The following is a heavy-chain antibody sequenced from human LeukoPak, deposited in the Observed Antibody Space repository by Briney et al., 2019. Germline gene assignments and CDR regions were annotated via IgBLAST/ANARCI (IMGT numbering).Heavy chain of an antibody. J-gene: IGHJ4*02. CDR3: AREGYCSSTSCYAPDY. CDR2: IYYSGST. D-gene: IGHD2-2*01. CDR1: GGSMSRYY. Sequence: PSETLSLTCTVSGGSMSRYYWSWIRQPPGKGLEWIGYIYYSGSTNYNPSLKSRVIISVDTSKNQFSLKLSSVTAADTAVYYCAREGYCSSTSCYAPDYWGQGTLVTVSS. V-gene: IGHV4-59*12.